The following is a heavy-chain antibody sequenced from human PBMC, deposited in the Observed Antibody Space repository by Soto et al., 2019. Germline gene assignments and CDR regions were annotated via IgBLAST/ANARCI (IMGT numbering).Heavy chain of an antibody. Sequence: SVKVSCKASGGTFSSYAISWVRQAPGQGLEWMGGIIPIFGTANYAQKFQGRVTITADESTSTAYMELSSLRSEDTAVYYCVRTDIDWVGATRYYYYYGMDVWGQGTTVTVSS. J-gene: IGHJ6*02. V-gene: IGHV1-69*13. CDR2: IIPIFGTA. CDR3: VRTDIDWVGATRYYYYYGMDV. CDR1: GGTFSSYA. D-gene: IGHD1-26*01.